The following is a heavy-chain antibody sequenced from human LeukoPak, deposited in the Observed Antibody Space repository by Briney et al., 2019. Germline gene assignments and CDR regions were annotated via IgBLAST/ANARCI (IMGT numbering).Heavy chain of an antibody. CDR1: GFTFSSYW. J-gene: IGHJ4*02. D-gene: IGHD2-21*02. Sequence: GGSLRLSCAASGFTFSSYWMSWVRQAPGKGLEWVSYISSSSSTIYYADSVKGRFTISRDNAKNSLYLQMNSLRAEDTAVYYCARVRVTYFDYWGQGTLVTVSS. V-gene: IGHV3-48*01. CDR3: ARVRVTYFDY. CDR2: ISSSSSTI.